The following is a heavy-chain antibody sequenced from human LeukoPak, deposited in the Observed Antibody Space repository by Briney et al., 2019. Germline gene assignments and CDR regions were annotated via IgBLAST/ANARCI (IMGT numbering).Heavy chain of an antibody. V-gene: IGHV1-69*01. CDR3: AITGSYRYTLGIDY. CDR2: IIPIFGTA. D-gene: IGHD3-16*02. Sequence: SVKLSCKASGGTFSSYAISWVRQAPGQGLEWVGGIIPIFGTANYAQKIQGRVTITADESTSTAYMELSSLRSEDTAMYYCAITGSYRYTLGIDYWGQGTLVTVSS. CDR1: GGTFSSYA. J-gene: IGHJ4*02.